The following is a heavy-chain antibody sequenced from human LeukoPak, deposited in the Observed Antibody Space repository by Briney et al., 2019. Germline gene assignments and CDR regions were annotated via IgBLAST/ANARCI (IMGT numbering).Heavy chain of an antibody. CDR1: GFTFSSYA. Sequence: PGGSLRLSCAASGFTFSSYAMSWVRQAPGKGLEWVSAISGSGGSTYHADSVKGRFTISRDNSKNTLYLQMNSLRAEDTAVYYCAKAPAAAGVFDYWGQGTLVTVSS. CDR2: ISGSGGST. CDR3: AKAPAAAGVFDY. D-gene: IGHD6-13*01. V-gene: IGHV3-23*01. J-gene: IGHJ4*02.